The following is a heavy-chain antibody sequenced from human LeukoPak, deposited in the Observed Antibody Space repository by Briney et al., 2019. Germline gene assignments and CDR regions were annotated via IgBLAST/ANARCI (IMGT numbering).Heavy chain of an antibody. V-gene: IGHV3-15*01. CDR2: IKSKRDGGTI. CDR1: GFTFSNAW. D-gene: IGHD6-25*01. CDR3: TTVGSAWNFDY. Sequence: PGGSLRLSCAASGFTFSNAWMTWVRQAPGKGLEWVGRIKSKRDGGTIDYAAPVKGRFTISRDDSTDTLYLQMTNLKIEDAAVYYCTTVGSAWNFDYWGQGTLVTVSS. J-gene: IGHJ4*02.